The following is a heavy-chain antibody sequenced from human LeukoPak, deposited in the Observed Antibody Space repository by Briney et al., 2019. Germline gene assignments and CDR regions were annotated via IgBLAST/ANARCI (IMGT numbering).Heavy chain of an antibody. V-gene: IGHV4-39*07. Sequence: PSETLSLTCTVSGGSISSSSYYWGWIRQPPGKGLEWIGSIYYSGSTYYNPSLKSRVTISVDTSKNQFSLKLSSVTAADTAVYYCARGDGGDCYFDYWGQGTLVTVSS. D-gene: IGHD2-21*02. CDR1: GGSISSSSYY. CDR2: IYYSGST. J-gene: IGHJ4*02. CDR3: ARGDGGDCYFDY.